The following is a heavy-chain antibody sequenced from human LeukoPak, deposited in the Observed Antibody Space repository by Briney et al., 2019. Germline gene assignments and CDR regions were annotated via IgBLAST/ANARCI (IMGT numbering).Heavy chain of an antibody. D-gene: IGHD2-15*01. CDR1: GGSFSGYY. J-gene: IGHJ4*02. CDR2: INHSGST. Sequence: SETLSLTCAVYGGSFSGYYWSWIRQPPGKELEWIGEINHSGSTNYNPSLKSRVTISVDTSKNQFSLKLSSVTAEDTAVYYCARGNCSGGSCLGFHTRKTGYYFDYWGQGTLVTVSS. V-gene: IGHV4-34*01. CDR3: ARGNCSGGSCLGFHTRKTGYYFDY.